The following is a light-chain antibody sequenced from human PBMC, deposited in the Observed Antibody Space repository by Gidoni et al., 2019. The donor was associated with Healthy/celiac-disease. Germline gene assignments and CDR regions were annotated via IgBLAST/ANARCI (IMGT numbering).Light chain of an antibody. CDR2: GNS. V-gene: IGLV1-40*01. CDR3: QSYDSSLSAL. Sequence: QSVLTQPPSESGAPGQRVTISCTGSSSTIGAGYAVHWYQQLPGTAPKLLIYGNSNRPSGVPDRFSGSKSGTSASLAITGLQAEDEADYYCQSYDSSLSALFGGGTKLTVL. CDR1: SSTIGAGYA. J-gene: IGLJ2*01.